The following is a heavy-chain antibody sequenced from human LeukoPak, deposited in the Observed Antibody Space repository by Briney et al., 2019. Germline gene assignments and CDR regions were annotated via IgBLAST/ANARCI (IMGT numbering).Heavy chain of an antibody. V-gene: IGHV3-23*01. D-gene: IGHD3-3*01. CDR1: GFTFSSYA. CDR3: AKARRVVLRFLEWSGAFDI. CDR2: ISGSGGST. J-gene: IGHJ3*02. Sequence: PGGSLRLSCAASGFTFSSYAMSWVRQAPGKGLEWVSAISGSGGSTYYADSVKGRFTISRDNSKNTLYLQMNSLRAEDTAVYYCAKARRVVLRFLEWSGAFDIWGQGTMVTVSS.